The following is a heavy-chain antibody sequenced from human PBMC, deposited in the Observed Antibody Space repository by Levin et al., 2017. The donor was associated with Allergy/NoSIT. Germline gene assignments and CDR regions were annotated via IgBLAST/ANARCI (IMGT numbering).Heavy chain of an antibody. Sequence: SETLSLTCTVSGGSISSRSYYWGWVRQPPGKGLEWIGSIYYSGSTYYNPSLKSRLTEFVDTSKNQFSLRLSSVTAADTAVYYCANLNAFWMATTWGQGTLVTVSS. V-gene: IGHV4-39*01. D-gene: IGHD3/OR15-3a*01. J-gene: IGHJ4*02. CDR3: ANLNAFWMATT. CDR1: GGSISSRSYY. CDR2: IYYSGST.